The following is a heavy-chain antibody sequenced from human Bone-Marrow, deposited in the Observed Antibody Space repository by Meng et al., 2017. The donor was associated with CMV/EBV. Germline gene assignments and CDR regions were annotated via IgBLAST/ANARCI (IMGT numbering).Heavy chain of an antibody. Sequence: GESLKISCAASGFTFSSYSMNWVRQAPGKGLEWVSAISGSGGSTYYADSVKGRFTISRDNSKNTLYLQMNSLRAEDTAVYYCAKVLRTRFLEWFIDYWGQGTLVTVSS. CDR1: GFTFSSYS. V-gene: IGHV3-23*01. J-gene: IGHJ4*02. CDR2: ISGSGGST. D-gene: IGHD3-3*01. CDR3: AKVLRTRFLEWFIDY.